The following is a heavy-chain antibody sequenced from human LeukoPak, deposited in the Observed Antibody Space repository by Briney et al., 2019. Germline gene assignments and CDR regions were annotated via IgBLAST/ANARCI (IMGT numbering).Heavy chain of an antibody. CDR3: ARVSMDYYDSSGYYYDY. V-gene: IGHV4-34*01. CDR1: GGSFSGYY. Sequence: PSETLSLTCAVYGGSFSGYYWSWIRQPPGKGLEWLGEINHSGSTNYNPSLKSRVTISVDTSKNQFSLKLSSVTAADTAVYYCARVSMDYYDSSGYYYDYWGQGTLVTVSS. CDR2: INHSGST. J-gene: IGHJ4*02. D-gene: IGHD3-22*01.